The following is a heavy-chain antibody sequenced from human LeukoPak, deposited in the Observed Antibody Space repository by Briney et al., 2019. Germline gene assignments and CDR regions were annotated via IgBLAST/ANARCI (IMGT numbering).Heavy chain of an antibody. Sequence: SETVSLTCTVSGGSISDYYWTWIRQPPGKGLEWIGYIYYSGSTNYNPSLKSRVTISVDTSKNQFSLKLSSVTAADTAVYYCATNPQDLDTVTTPGGYWGQGTLVTVSS. CDR3: ATNPQDLDTVTTPGGY. D-gene: IGHD4-17*01. CDR2: IYYSGST. J-gene: IGHJ4*02. CDR1: GGSISDYY. V-gene: IGHV4-59*01.